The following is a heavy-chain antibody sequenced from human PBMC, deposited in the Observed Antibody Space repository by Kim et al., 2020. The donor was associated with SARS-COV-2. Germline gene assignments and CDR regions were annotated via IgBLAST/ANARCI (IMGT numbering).Heavy chain of an antibody. CDR2: ISWNSVSI. CDR3: AKDTASAFGGVIVGRGAFDI. V-gene: IGHV3-9*01. Sequence: GGSLRLSCAASGFTFDDYAMHWVRQAPGKGLEWVSGISWNSVSIGYADSVKGRFTISRDNAKNSLYLQMNSLRAEDTALYYCAKDTASAFGGVIVGRGAFDIWGQGTMVTVSS. CDR1: GFTFDDYA. D-gene: IGHD3-16*02. J-gene: IGHJ3*02.